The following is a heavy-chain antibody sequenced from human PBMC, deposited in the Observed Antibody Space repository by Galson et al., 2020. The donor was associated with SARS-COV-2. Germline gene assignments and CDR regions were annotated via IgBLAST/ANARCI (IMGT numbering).Heavy chain of an antibody. CDR1: GFTFSSYS. V-gene: IGHV3-21*01. Sequence: GGSLRLSCAASGFTFSSYSMNWVRQAPGKGLEWVSSISSSSSYIYYADSVKGRFTISRDNAKNSLYLQMNSLRAEDTAMYYCTRGCSSTSCLGFDPWGQGTLVTVSS. D-gene: IGHD2-2*01. CDR3: TRGCSSTSCLGFDP. J-gene: IGHJ5*02. CDR2: ISSSSSYI.